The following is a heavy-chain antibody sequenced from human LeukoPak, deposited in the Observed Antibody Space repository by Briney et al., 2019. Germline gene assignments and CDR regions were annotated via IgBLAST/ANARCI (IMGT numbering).Heavy chain of an antibody. V-gene: IGHV3-48*02. CDR1: GFTFSSYT. J-gene: IGHJ4*02. CDR2: ISSSSSNI. Sequence: GGSLRLSCAASGFTFSSYTMNWVRQAPGKGLEWVSYISSSSSNIYYADCVKGRFSVSRDNAKNSLYLQMNSLRDEDTAVYYCARGGSGFDNWGQGTLVTVSS. CDR3: ARGGSGFDN. D-gene: IGHD3-16*01.